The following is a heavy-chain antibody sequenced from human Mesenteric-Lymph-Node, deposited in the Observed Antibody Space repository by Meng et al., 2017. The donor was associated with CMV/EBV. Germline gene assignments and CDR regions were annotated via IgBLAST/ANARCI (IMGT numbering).Heavy chain of an antibody. V-gene: IGHV4-59*01. J-gene: IGHJ4*02. CDR2: IYYSGST. CDR3: ARDLYGYYFDY. CDR1: GGSISSYY. D-gene: IGHD5/OR15-5a*01. Sequence: SETLSLTCTVSGGSISSYYWSWSRQPPGKGLEWVGYIYYSGSTNYNPSLKSRVTISVDTSKTQFSLELSSVTAADTAVYYCARDLYGYYFDYWCQGTLVTVSS.